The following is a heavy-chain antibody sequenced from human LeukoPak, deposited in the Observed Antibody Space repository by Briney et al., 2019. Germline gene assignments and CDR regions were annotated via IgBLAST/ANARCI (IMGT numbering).Heavy chain of an antibody. V-gene: IGHV4-39*01. CDR1: GGSISGSTYY. J-gene: IGHJ4*02. CDR3: ARLFDS. CDR2: IFYSGNT. Sequence: PSESLSLTSTHPGGSISGSTYYSGWVRQPPGECLEWLGKIFYSGNTYYSPSLQSRVTMSADTSKNQFSLRLSSVTAADTALYYCARLFDSWGKGIQVTVSS.